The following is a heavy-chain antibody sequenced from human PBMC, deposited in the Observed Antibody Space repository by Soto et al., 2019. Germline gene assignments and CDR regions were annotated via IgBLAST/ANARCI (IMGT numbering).Heavy chain of an antibody. CDR3: ARTKSTVTYYYFDY. CDR2: INHSGST. CDR1: GGSFSGYY. D-gene: IGHD4-17*01. J-gene: IGHJ4*02. V-gene: IGHV4-34*01. Sequence: QVQLQQWGAGLLKPSETLSLTCAVYGGSFSGYYWSWICQPPGKGLEWIGEINHSGSTNYNPSLKSRVTISVDTSKNQFSLKLSSVTAADTAVYYCARTKSTVTYYYFDYWGQGTLVTVSS.